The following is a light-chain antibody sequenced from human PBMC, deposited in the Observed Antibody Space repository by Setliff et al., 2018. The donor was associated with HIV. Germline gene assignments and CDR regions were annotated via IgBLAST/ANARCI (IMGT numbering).Light chain of an antibody. Sequence: QSALTQPASVSGSPGQSITISCTGTSSDVGGYSYVSWYQQHPGKAPKLIIYEVTNRPSGVSNRFSGSKSGNTASLTISGLQAEDEADYYCSSYTSSNTSYVFEAGTKVTVL. CDR3: SSYTSSNTSYV. J-gene: IGLJ1*01. V-gene: IGLV2-14*01. CDR2: EVT. CDR1: SSDVGGYSY.